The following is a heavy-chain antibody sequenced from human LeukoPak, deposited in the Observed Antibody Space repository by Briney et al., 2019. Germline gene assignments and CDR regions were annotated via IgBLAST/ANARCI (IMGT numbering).Heavy chain of an antibody. CDR3: ASYNWNYKGIDY. D-gene: IGHD1-7*01. V-gene: IGHV4-30-2*01. CDR1: GGSINSGGYS. CDR2: IYHSGST. J-gene: IGHJ4*02. Sequence: SETLSLTCAVSGGSINSGGYSWTWIRQPPGKGLEWIGYIYHSGSTYYNPSLQSRVTISMDRSKNQFSLKLNSVTAADTAVYYCASYNWNYKGIDYWGQGTLVTVSS.